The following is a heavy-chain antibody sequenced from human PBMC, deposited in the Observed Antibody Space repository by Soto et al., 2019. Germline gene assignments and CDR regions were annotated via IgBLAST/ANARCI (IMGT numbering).Heavy chain of an antibody. V-gene: IGHV3-23*01. D-gene: IGHD4-4*01. CDR1: GLTFSGYG. J-gene: IGHJ4*02. Sequence: EVQLLESGGGLVQPGGSLRLSCAASGLTFSGYGMSWVRQAPGTGLEWVSAISGSGSTKYYAESVKGRFTISRDDSKNILFLQMNSLRAEDTAVYYCVTRSRGLQSSPPRLDSWGQGTLVTVSS. CDR2: ISGSGSTK. CDR3: VTRSRGLQSSPPRLDS.